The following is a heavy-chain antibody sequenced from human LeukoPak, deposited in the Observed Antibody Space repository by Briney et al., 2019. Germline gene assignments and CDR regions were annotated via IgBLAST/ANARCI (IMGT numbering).Heavy chain of an antibody. CDR2: INQSGSN. V-gene: IGHV4-34*01. D-gene: IGHD3-10*01. CDR1: GGSFSGYY. J-gene: IGHJ4*02. CDR3: ASSLYYYGPHAIHN. Sequence: SETLSLTCAVYGGSFSGYYWSWIRQPPGKGLEWIGEINQSGSNNYNPSLKSRVAISVDTSKKQFYLKLSSVTAAYMAVYYCASSLYYYGPHAIHNWGQGTLVTVSS.